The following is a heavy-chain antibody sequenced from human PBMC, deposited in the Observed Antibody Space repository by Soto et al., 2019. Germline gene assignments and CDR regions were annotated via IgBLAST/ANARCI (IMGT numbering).Heavy chain of an antibody. CDR2: ISGSGGST. CDR1: GYTFTSYG. D-gene: IGHD3-9*01. V-gene: IGHV3-23*01. CDR3: AKDLELRYFDWLPAPFDY. J-gene: IGHJ4*02. Sequence: VASVKVSCKASGYTFTSYGISWVRQAPGKGLEWVSGISGSGGSTYYADSVKGRFTISRDTSTNTLYLQMNSLRAEDTAVYYCAKDLELRYFDWLPAPFDYWGQGTLVTVSS.